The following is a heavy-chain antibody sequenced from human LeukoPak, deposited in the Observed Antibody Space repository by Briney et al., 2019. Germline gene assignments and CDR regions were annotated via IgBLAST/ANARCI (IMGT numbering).Heavy chain of an antibody. V-gene: IGHV1-8*01. J-gene: IGHJ4*02. CDR2: MNPNSDKT. CDR3: AILLRSHVSYYFDY. CDR1: GYSFISYD. D-gene: IGHD3-10*01. Sequence: GASVKVSCRASGYSFISYDINWLRQATGQGLEWMGWMNPNSDKTGYAQKFQGRVTMTRNTSISTAYMELSSLRSEDTAVYYCAILLRSHVSYYFDYWGQGTLVTVSS.